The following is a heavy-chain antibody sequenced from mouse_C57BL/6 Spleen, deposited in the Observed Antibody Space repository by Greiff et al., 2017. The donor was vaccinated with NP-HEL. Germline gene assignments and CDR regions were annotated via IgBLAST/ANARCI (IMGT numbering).Heavy chain of an antibody. D-gene: IGHD2-4*01. J-gene: IGHJ4*01. CDR3: ARRDYDEAMDY. Sequence: VQGVESGAELARPGAPVKLSCKASGYTFTSYGISWVKQRTGQGLEWIGEIYPRSGNTYYNEKFKGKATLTADKSSSTAYMELRSLTSEDSAVYFCARRDYDEAMDYWGKGTSVTVSS. CDR2: IYPRSGNT. V-gene: IGHV1-81*01. CDR1: GYTFTSYG.